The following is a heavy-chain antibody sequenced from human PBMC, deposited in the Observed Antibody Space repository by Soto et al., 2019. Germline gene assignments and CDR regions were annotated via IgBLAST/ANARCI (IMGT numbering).Heavy chain of an antibody. CDR2: IYSGGST. V-gene: IGHV3-66*01. Sequence: GGSLRLSCASSGFTVSSNYMSLVRQAPGKGLEWVSVIYSGGSTYYADSVKGRFTISRDNSKNTLYLQMNSLRAEDTAVYYCARDALGYCSSTSCYDAFDIWGQGTMVTVSS. CDR3: ARDALGYCSSTSCYDAFDI. J-gene: IGHJ3*02. CDR1: GFTVSSNY. D-gene: IGHD2-2*01.